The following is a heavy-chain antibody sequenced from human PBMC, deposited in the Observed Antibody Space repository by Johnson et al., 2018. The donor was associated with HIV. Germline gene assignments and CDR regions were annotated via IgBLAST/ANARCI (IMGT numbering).Heavy chain of an antibody. J-gene: IGHJ3*02. CDR3: ARDPSGEGWLLGAVDS. CDR1: GFTFSSYA. V-gene: IGHV3-48*04. CDR2: ISSSGSTI. Sequence: VQLVESGGGVVQPGRSLRLSCAASGFTFSSYAMHWVRQAPGKGLEWLSYISSSGSTIYYADSVKGRFTISRDNAKNSLYLQMNSLRAEDTAVYNCARDPSGEGWLLGAVDSWGQGTTVTVSP. D-gene: IGHD3-22*01.